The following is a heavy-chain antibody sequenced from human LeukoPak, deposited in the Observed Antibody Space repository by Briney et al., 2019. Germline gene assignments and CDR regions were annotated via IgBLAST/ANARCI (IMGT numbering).Heavy chain of an antibody. D-gene: IGHD3-9*01. J-gene: IGHJ6*02. Sequence: ASVKVSCKASGYTFTSYGISWVRQAPGQGLEWMGWISAYNGNTNYAQKLQGRVTMTTDTSTSTAYMELRSLRSDDTAVYYCARDQGQTYYDLLTGYFLYYGLDVWGQGTTVTVSS. CDR1: GYTFTSYG. V-gene: IGHV1-18*01. CDR3: ARDQGQTYYDLLTGYFLYYGLDV. CDR2: ISAYNGNT.